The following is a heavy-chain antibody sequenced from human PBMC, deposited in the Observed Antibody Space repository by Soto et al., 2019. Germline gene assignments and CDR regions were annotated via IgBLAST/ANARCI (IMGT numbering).Heavy chain of an antibody. CDR1: GFTFSSYA. D-gene: IGHD4-4*01. CDR2: ISGSGGST. CDR3: AKGTVTEFDY. J-gene: IGHJ4*02. V-gene: IGHV3-23*01. Sequence: EVQLLDSGGALVQPGGSLSLSCAASGFTFSSYAMSWVRQAPGRGLEWGSAISGSGGSTYYADSVKGRFTISRDYSKNTLYLQMNSLRAEDTAVYSCAKGTVTEFDYWGQGTLVTVSS.